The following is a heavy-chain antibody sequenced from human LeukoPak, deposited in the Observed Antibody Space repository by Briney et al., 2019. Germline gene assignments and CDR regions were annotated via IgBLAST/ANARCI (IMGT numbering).Heavy chain of an antibody. CDR3: ARQNGLYCSSTSCPGNYFDY. Sequence: PSETLSLTCTVSGGSINSSSYHWAWIRQPPGKGLEWIGYIYYSGITYYNPSLKSRVAISVDTSKNQFSLKLTSVTAADTAVYYCARQNGLYCSSTSCPGNYFDYWGQGTLVTVSS. J-gene: IGHJ4*02. V-gene: IGHV4-39*01. CDR2: IYYSGIT. D-gene: IGHD2-2*01. CDR1: GGSINSSSYH.